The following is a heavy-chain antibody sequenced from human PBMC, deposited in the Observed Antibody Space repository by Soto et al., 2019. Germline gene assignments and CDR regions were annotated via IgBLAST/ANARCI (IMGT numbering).Heavy chain of an antibody. V-gene: IGHV1-69*13. J-gene: IGHJ5*02. CDR1: GGTFSSYA. D-gene: IGHD2-2*01. CDR3: ARDDNLGVPAAMEEYNWFDP. Sequence: SVKVSCKASGGTFSSYAISWVRQAPGQGLEWMGGIIPIFGTANYAQKFQGRVTITADESTSTAYMELSSLRSEDTAVYYCARDDNLGVPAAMEEYNWFDPWGQGTLVTVSS. CDR2: IIPIFGTA.